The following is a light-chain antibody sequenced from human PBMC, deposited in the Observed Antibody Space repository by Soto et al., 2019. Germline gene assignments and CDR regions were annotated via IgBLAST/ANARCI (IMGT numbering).Light chain of an antibody. J-gene: IGLJ1*01. V-gene: IGLV2-14*01. Sequence: QSALTQPASVSGSPGQSITISCTGTSSDVGLYDYVSWYQQHPGKAPQLMIYAVSNRPSGVSNRFSASKSGNTASLFISELQAEDEADYYCSSYTSDSSYVFGSGTKVTV. CDR1: SSDVGLYDY. CDR2: AVS. CDR3: SSYTSDSSYV.